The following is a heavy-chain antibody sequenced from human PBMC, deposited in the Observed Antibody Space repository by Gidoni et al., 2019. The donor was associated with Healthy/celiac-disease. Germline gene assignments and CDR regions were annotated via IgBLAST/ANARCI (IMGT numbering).Heavy chain of an antibody. D-gene: IGHD3-16*01. CDR1: GFTFDDYA. Sequence: EVQLVESGGGLVQPGRYLRLSCAASGFTFDDYAMHWVRQAPGKGLEWVSGISWNSGSIGYADSVKGRFTISRDNAKNSLYLQMNSLRAEDTALYYCAKDLGGYAFDYWGQGTLVTVSS. V-gene: IGHV3-9*01. J-gene: IGHJ4*02. CDR3: AKDLGGYAFDY. CDR2: ISWNSGSI.